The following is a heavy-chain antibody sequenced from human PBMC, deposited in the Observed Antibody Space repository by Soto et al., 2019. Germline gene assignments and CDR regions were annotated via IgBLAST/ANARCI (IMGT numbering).Heavy chain of an antibody. Sequence: GASVKVSCKASGGTFSSYTISWVLQAPGQGLEWMGRIIPILGIANYAQKFQGRVTMTRDTSTSTVYMELSSLRSEDTAVYYCATAVAGNEVDYWGQGTLVTVSS. D-gene: IGHD6-19*01. V-gene: IGHV1-69*02. CDR2: IIPILGIA. J-gene: IGHJ4*02. CDR1: GGTFSSYT. CDR3: ATAVAGNEVDY.